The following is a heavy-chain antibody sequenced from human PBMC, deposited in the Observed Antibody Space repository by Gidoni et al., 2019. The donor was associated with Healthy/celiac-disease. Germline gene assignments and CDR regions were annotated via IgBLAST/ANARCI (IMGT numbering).Heavy chain of an antibody. Sequence: EVQLLESVGGLVQPGGSLRLSCAASGFTFSSYAMSWVRQAPGKGLEWVSAISGSGGSTYYADSVKGRFTISRDNSKNTLYLQMNSLRAEDTAVYYCAKSFTSSWSPGNWFDPWGQGTLVTVSS. CDR1: GFTFSSYA. CDR3: AKSFTSSWSPGNWFDP. J-gene: IGHJ5*02. D-gene: IGHD6-6*01. V-gene: IGHV3-23*01. CDR2: ISGSGGST.